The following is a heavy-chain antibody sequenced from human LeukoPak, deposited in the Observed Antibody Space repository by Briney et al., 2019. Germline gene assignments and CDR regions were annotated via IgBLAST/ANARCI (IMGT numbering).Heavy chain of an antibody. Sequence: KASETLSLTCTVSGGSISSYYWSWIRQPPGKGLEWIGYIYYSGSTNYNPSLKSRVTISVDTSKNQFSLKLSSVTAADTAVYYCAKGETMIVVVTERPFDYWGQGTLVTVSS. V-gene: IGHV4-59*01. J-gene: IGHJ4*02. CDR3: AKGETMIVVVTERPFDY. CDR1: GGSISSYY. D-gene: IGHD3-22*01. CDR2: IYYSGST.